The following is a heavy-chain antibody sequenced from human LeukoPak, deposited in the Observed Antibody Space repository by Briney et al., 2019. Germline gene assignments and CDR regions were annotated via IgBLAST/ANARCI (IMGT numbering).Heavy chain of an antibody. V-gene: IGHV1-69*13. CDR1: GGTFSSYA. J-gene: IGHJ4*02. CDR3: ARSYTRRGYYFDY. D-gene: IGHD3-22*01. Sequence: GASVKVSCKASGGTFSSYAISWVRQAPGQGLEWMGGIIPIFGTANYAQKFQGRVTITADESTSTAYMELSSLRSEDTAVYYCARSYTRRGYYFDYWGQGTLVTVSS. CDR2: IIPIFGTA.